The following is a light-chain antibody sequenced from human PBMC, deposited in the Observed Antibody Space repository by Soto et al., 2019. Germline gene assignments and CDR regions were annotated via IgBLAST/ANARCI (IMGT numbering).Light chain of an antibody. J-gene: IGLJ1*01. CDR1: SSDVGGYNY. V-gene: IGLV2-11*01. Sequence: TQPRSVSGSPGQSVTISCTGTSSDVGGYNYVSWYQQHPGKAPKLMIYDVSKRPSGVPDRFSGSKSGNTASLTISGLQAEDEADYYCCSYTGSYNYVFGTGTKVTVL. CDR3: CSYTGSYNYV. CDR2: DVS.